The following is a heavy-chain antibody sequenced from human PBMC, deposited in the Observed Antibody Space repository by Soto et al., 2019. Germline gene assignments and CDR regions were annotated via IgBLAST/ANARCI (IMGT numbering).Heavy chain of an antibody. CDR1: GFTFSSYG. CDR2: IWYDGSNK. J-gene: IGHJ6*02. CDR3: ARDEGLGVNYYYYGVDV. D-gene: IGHD3-10*01. V-gene: IGHV3-33*01. Sequence: QVQLVESGGGVVQPGRSLRLSCAASGFTFSSYGMHWVRQAPGKGLEWVAVIWYDGSNKYYADSVKGRFTIFRDNSKNTLYLQMNSLRAADTAVYYCARDEGLGVNYYYYGVDVWGQGTTVTVSS.